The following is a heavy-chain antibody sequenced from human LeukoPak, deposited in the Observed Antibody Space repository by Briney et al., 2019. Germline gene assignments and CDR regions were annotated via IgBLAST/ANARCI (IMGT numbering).Heavy chain of an antibody. D-gene: IGHD3-3*01. CDR2: INPNSGGT. CDR1: GYTFTGYY. V-gene: IGHV1-2*02. CDR3: ARGTTICGVVIIRFDP. J-gene: IGHJ5*02. Sequence: GASVKVSCKASGYTFTGYYMHWLRQAPGQGLEWMGWINPNSGGTNYAQKFQGRVTMTRDTSISTAYMELSRLRSDDTAVYYCARGTTICGVVIIRFDPWGQGTLVTVSS.